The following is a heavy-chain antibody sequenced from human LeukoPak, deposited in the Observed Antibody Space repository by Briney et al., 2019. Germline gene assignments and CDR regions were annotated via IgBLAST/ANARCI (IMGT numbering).Heavy chain of an antibody. D-gene: IGHD3-3*01. J-gene: IGHJ3*01. Sequence: GGSLRLSCAASGFTFSSYPLHWVRQAPGKGLEWVTLISYDGDKIYYAGSVKGRFTISRDNSKNTLYLQMNSLRAEDTAVYYCARESGWGFPHAFDFWGQGTMVTVSS. CDR3: ARESGWGFPHAFDF. CDR2: ISYDGDKI. CDR1: GFTFSSYP. V-gene: IGHV3-30-3*01.